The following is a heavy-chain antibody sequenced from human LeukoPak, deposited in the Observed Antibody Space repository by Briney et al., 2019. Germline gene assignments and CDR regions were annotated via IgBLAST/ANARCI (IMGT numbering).Heavy chain of an antibody. CDR3: ARSDYGDYFDY. J-gene: IGHJ4*02. Sequence: SETLSLTCAVYGGSFSGYYWSWIRQPPGKGLEWIGEINHGGSTNYNPSLKSRVTISVDTSKNQFSLKLSSVTAADTAVYYCARSDYGDYFDYWGQGTLVTVSS. CDR2: INHGGST. V-gene: IGHV4-34*01. D-gene: IGHD4-17*01. CDR1: GGSFSGYY.